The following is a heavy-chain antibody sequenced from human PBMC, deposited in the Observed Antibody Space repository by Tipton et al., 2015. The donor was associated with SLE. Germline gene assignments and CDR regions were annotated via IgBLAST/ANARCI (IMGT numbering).Heavy chain of an antibody. CDR2: IYSGGST. V-gene: IGHV3-66*02. Sequence: SLRLSCAASGFTVSSNYMSWVRQAPGKGLEWVSVIYSGGSTYYADSVKGRFTISRDNSKNTLYLQMNSLRAEDTAVYYCARDLDQLPDAFDIWGQGTMVTVSS. CDR1: GFTVSSNY. D-gene: IGHD2-2*01. CDR3: ARDLDQLPDAFDI. J-gene: IGHJ3*02.